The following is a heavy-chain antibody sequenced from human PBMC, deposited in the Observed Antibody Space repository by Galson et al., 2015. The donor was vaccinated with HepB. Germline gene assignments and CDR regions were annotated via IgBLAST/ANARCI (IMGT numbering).Heavy chain of an antibody. V-gene: IGHV1-3*01. CDR3: ARAQKYQLLYEGLDY. D-gene: IGHD2-2*02. Sequence: SVKVSCKASGYTFTSYAMHWVRQAPGQRLEWMGWINAGNGNTKYSQKFQGRVTITRDTSASTAYMELSSLRSEDTAVYYCARAQKYQLLYEGLDYWGQGTLVTVSS. CDR1: GYTFTSYA. J-gene: IGHJ4*02. CDR2: INAGNGNT.